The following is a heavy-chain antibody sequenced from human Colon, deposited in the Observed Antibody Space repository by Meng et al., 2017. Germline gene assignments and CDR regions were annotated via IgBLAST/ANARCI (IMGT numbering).Heavy chain of an antibody. J-gene: IGHJ4*02. CDR3: AGGPWELDY. Sequence: VQLHGAGPVLVSPSAALSLTCHCSGGSVSSCSHYWSELRQPPGKGLEWIGYIDYSRSINYYPSLKSRVTMSVDTSKNQFSLNLSSVTAADTAVYYCAGGPWELDYWGQGTLVTVSS. D-gene: IGHD1-26*01. V-gene: IGHV4-61*01. CDR2: IDYSRSI. CDR1: GGSVSSCSHY.